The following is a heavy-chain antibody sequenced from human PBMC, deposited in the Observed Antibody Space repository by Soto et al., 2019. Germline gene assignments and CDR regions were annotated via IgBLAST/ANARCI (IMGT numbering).Heavy chain of an antibody. CDR1: GFTFSSYE. J-gene: IGHJ4*02. Sequence: ESGGGLVQPGGSLRLSCAASGFTFSSYEMNWVRQAPGKGLEWVSYISSSGSTIYYADSVKGRFTISRDNAKNSLYLQMNSLRAEDTAVYYCARTSRITIFGVVIPIGFDYWGQGTLVTVSS. V-gene: IGHV3-48*03. CDR3: ARTSRITIFGVVIPIGFDY. CDR2: ISSSGSTI. D-gene: IGHD3-3*01.